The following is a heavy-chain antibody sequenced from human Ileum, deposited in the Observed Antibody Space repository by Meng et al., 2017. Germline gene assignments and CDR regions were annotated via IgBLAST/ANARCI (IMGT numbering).Heavy chain of an antibody. CDR3: ARDSDTSGRHWYFDL. Sequence: VALVVSGGGVVLAGGSLRLSCAASGFTLRNYGMHGVRQAQGKGLELVALLWADESNQNYADSVKGRFTISKDKSKNTLYLQMNSLRAEDTAVYYCARDSDTSGRHWYFDLWGRGTLVTVSS. D-gene: IGHD6-19*01. CDR1: GFTLRNYG. V-gene: IGHV3-33*01. J-gene: IGHJ2*01. CDR2: LWADESNQ.